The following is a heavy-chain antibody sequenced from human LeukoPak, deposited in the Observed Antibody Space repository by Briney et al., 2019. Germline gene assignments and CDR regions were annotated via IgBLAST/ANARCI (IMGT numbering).Heavy chain of an antibody. Sequence: SETLSLTCTVSGGSITSYYWNWIRLSPEKGLEWIGYIYYSGSTSYNPSLKSRVTISVDTSKNQFSLKLTSVTAADTAVYYCARGPGYSYGYYFDYWGQGTLVTVSS. CDR1: GGSITSYY. J-gene: IGHJ4*02. CDR2: IYYSGST. D-gene: IGHD5-18*01. CDR3: ARGPGYSYGYYFDY. V-gene: IGHV4-59*01.